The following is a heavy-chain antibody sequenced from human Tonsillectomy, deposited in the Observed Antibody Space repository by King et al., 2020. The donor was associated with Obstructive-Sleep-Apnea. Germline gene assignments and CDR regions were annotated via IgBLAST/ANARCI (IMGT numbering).Heavy chain of an antibody. CDR2: ISSSSSYT. D-gene: IGHD6-13*01. V-gene: IGHV3-11*06. J-gene: IGHJ4*02. CDR1: GFTFSDYY. Sequence: VQLVESGGGLVKPGGSLRLSCAASGFTFSDYYMSWIRQAPGKGLEWVSYISSSSSYTNYADSVKGRVTISRDNAKNSLYLQMNSLGAEDTAVYYCGGVDDSSSWAYWGQGTLVTVSS. CDR3: GGVDDSSSWAY.